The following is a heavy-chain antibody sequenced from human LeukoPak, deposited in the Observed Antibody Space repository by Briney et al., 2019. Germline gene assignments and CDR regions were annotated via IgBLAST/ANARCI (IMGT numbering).Heavy chain of an antibody. J-gene: IGHJ5*02. Sequence: LPGGSLRLSCAASGFTFSTHGMHWVRQAPGKGLEWVAMIWSDGSDKYYADSVKGRFTISRDNSRNTLYLQMNSLRAEDTAVYYCARQAQGVHCFDPWGQGTLVTVSS. D-gene: IGHD2-8*01. V-gene: IGHV3-33*01. CDR3: ARQAQGVHCFDP. CDR2: IWSDGSDK. CDR1: GFTFSTHG.